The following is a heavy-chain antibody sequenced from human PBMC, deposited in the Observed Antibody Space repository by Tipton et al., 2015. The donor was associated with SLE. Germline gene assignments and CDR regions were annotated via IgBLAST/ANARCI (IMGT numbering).Heavy chain of an antibody. CDR3: ARAYCTSTSCYRLLDY. V-gene: IGHV3-21*01. J-gene: IGHJ4*02. CDR1: GFTVSSNY. D-gene: IGHD2-2*02. Sequence: SLRLSCAASGFTVSSNYMSWVRQAPGKGLEWVSSISSSSSYIYYADSVKGRFTISRDNAKNSLYLQMNSLRAEDTAVYYCARAYCTSTSCYRLLDYWGQGTLVTVSS. CDR2: ISSSSSYI.